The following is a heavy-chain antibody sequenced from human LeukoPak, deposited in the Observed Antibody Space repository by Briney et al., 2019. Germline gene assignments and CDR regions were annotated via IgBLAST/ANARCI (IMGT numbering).Heavy chain of an antibody. V-gene: IGHV3-7*03. CDR2: IKQDGSEK. J-gene: IGHJ4*02. Sequence: GGSLRLSCAASGFTFGDTWMNWVRQVPGQGLEWVANIKQDGSEKFYVASVKGRFTISRDNGKSSLYLQMNSLRAEDTAVYYCTKINAYHYDSSGYYFDYWGQGTLVTVSS. CDR1: GFTFGDTW. CDR3: TKINAYHYDSSGYYFDY. D-gene: IGHD3-22*01.